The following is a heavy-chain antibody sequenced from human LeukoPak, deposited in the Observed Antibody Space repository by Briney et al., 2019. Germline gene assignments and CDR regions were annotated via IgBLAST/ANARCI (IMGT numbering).Heavy chain of an antibody. Sequence: ASVKVSCKASGYTFTSYYMHWVRQAPGQGPEWVGWINTNTGNPTYAQGFTGRFVFSLDTSVSTAYLQISSLKAEDTAVYYCARNDEGYCSSTGCYVGWGQGTLVTVSS. CDR1: GYTFTSYY. V-gene: IGHV7-4-1*02. J-gene: IGHJ4*02. D-gene: IGHD2-2*01. CDR2: INTNTGNP. CDR3: ARNDEGYCSSTGCYVG.